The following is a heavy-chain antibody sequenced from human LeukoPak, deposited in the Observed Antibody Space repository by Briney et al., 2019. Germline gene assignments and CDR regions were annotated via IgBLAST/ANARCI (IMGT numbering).Heavy chain of an antibody. V-gene: IGHV3-48*01. CDR2: ISNNGSAI. Sequence: WGSLRLSCAYSGLFFSSYSMNWVRQAPGKGLEWVSYISNNGSAIYYADSVKGRFTISRDNARNSLYLQMNSLRAEDTAMYYCARLEKTLAIVPAPMGKKAIKYFYYMDVWGKGTTVTVSS. CDR1: GLFFSSYS. CDR3: ARLEKTLAIVPAPMGKKAIKYFYYMDV. J-gene: IGHJ6*03. D-gene: IGHD2-2*01.